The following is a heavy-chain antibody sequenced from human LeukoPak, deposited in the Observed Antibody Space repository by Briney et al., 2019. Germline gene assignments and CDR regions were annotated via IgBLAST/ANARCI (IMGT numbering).Heavy chain of an antibody. D-gene: IGHD1-26*01. J-gene: IGHJ3*02. Sequence: GGSLRLSCAASGFTFSSYSMNWVRQAPGKGLEWVSSISSSSSYIYYADSVKGRFTTSRDNAKNSLYLQMNSLRAEDTAVYYCARVRGATYDAFDIWGQGTMVTVSS. V-gene: IGHV3-21*01. CDR1: GFTFSSYS. CDR3: ARVRGATYDAFDI. CDR2: ISSSSSYI.